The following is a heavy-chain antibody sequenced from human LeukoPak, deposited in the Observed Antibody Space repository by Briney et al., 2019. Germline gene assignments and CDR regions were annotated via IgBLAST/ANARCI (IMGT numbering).Heavy chain of an antibody. Sequence: SETLSLTCTVSGGSISSGSYYWSWLRQPAGKGLEWIGRIYTSGSTNYNPSLKSRVTISVDTSKNQFSLKLSSVTAAGAAVYYCASPYSSGWYHHFDYWGQGTLVTVSS. CDR3: ASPYSSGWYHHFDY. CDR1: GGSISSGSYY. J-gene: IGHJ4*02. D-gene: IGHD6-19*01. CDR2: IYTSGST. V-gene: IGHV4-61*02.